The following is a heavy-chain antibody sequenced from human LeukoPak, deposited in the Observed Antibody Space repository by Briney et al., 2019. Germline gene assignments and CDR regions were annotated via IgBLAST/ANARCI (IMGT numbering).Heavy chain of an antibody. CDR2: ASGSGGIT. J-gene: IGHJ5*02. CDR1: GFSFSNYG. D-gene: IGHD3-22*01. Sequence: QPGGSLRLSCEASGFSFSNYGMTWVRQAPGKGLEWVSAASGSGGITYYADSVKGRFTISRDNSKNTLYLLMNSLRAEDTAVYYCAKDSSTFYSDSSGYNRWGQGTLVTVSS. V-gene: IGHV3-23*01. CDR3: AKDSSTFYSDSSGYNR.